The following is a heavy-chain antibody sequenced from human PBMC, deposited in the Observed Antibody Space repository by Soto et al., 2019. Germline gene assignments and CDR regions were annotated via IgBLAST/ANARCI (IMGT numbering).Heavy chain of an antibody. CDR2: INHSGIT. D-gene: IGHD2-15*01. CDR1: GGSFSGYY. Sequence: QVQLQQWGAGLLKPSETLSLTCAVYGGSFSGYYWSWIRQPPGKGLEWSGEINHSGITNYNPSLKSRITISVDTSKNQVSLKLSSVTAAGTAVYYCAGGALYCSGGSCYRFSYYYYYMDVWGKGTTVTVSS. V-gene: IGHV4-34*01. J-gene: IGHJ6*03. CDR3: AGGALYCSGGSCYRFSYYYYYMDV.